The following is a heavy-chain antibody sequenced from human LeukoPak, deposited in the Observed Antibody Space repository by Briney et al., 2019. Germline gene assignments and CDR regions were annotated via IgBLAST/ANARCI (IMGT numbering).Heavy chain of an antibody. CDR1: GFTVSSNY. V-gene: IGHV3-66*01. D-gene: IGHD1-26*01. Sequence: GGSLRLSCAASGFTVSSNYMSWVRQAPGKGLEWVSVIYSGGSTYYADSVKGRFTISRDNSKSTLYLQMNSLRAEDTAVYYCARDESYVSFDYWGQGTLVTVSS. CDR3: ARDESYVSFDY. CDR2: IYSGGST. J-gene: IGHJ4*02.